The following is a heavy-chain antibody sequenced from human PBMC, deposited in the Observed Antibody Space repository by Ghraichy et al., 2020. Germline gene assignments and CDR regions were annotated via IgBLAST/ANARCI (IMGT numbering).Heavy chain of an antibody. V-gene: IGHV3-49*03. CDR1: GFSVGDYS. CDR2: IRSKAYGATT. D-gene: IGHD6-19*01. J-gene: IGHJ5*02. Sequence: GGSLRLSCTASGFSVGDYSMSWFRQAPGRGLEWVGLIRSKAYGATTEYAASVKGRFTISRDDYKSIAYLQMNSLKTEDTAVYSCSRAAVTGMVGWFDPWGLGTLVTVSS. CDR3: SRAAVTGMVGWFDP.